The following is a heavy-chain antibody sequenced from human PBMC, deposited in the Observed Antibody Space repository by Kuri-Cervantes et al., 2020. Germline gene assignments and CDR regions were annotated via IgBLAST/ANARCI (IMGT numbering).Heavy chain of an antibody. J-gene: IGHJ6*02. CDR3: ARDDSSGYYYAGYYYYGMDV. V-gene: IGHV4-31*03. D-gene: IGHD3-22*01. CDR1: GGSISSGGYY. CDR2: IYYSGST. Sequence: LRLSCTVSGGSISSGGYYWSWIRQHPGKGLEWIGYIYYSGSTYYNPSLKSRVTISVDTSKNQFSLKLSSVTAADTAVYYCARDDSSGYYYAGYYYYGMDVWGQGTTVTVSS.